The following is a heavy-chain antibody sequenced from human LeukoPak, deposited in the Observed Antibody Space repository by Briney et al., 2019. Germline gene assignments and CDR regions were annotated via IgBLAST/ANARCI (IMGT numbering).Heavy chain of an antibody. J-gene: IGHJ4*02. Sequence: GGSLRLSCAASGFTFSSYAMHWVRQAPGKGLEGVAVISYDGSNKYYADSVKGRFTISRDNSKNTLYLQMNSLRAEDTAVYYCARDSAMSSGFDYWGQGTLVTVSS. CDR1: GFTFSSYA. D-gene: IGHD6-25*01. CDR2: ISYDGSNK. CDR3: ARDSAMSSGFDY. V-gene: IGHV3-30-3*01.